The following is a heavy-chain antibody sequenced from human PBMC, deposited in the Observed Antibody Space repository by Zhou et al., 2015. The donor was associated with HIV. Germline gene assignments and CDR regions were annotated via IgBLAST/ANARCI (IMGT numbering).Heavy chain of an antibody. D-gene: IGHD3-16*01. CDR1: GYTFTSYA. CDR3: ARAHRWGAGYYFDY. V-gene: IGHV1-3*01. J-gene: IGHJ4*02. Sequence: QVQLVQSGAEVKKPGASVKVSCKASGYTFTSYAMHWVRQAPGQRLEWMGWINAGNGNTKYSQKFQGRVTITRDTSASTAYMELSSLRSEDTAVYYCARAHRWGAGYYFDYWGQGTLVTVSS. CDR2: INAGNGNT.